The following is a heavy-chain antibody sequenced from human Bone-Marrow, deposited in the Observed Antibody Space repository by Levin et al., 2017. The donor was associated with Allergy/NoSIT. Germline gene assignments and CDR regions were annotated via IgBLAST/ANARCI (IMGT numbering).Heavy chain of an antibody. CDR3: ARVLAGFDGSAMAYDY. D-gene: IGHD3-10*01. CDR2: TYYNGST. CDR1: GASIRSGAYY. V-gene: IGHV4-31*02. Sequence: SETLSLTCTVSGASIRSGAYYWSWVRQPPGQGLEWIGCTYYNGSTYFNSSLKSRVSISVDTSKNQYSLKLSPVTAAATADYYCARVLAGFDGSAMAYDYWGRGSLVAVAS. J-gene: IGHJ4*02.